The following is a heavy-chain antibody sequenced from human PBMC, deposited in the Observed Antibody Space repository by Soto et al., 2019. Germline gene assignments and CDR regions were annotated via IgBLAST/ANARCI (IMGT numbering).Heavy chain of an antibody. Sequence: GGSLRLSCSASGFNFGVFGMHWVRQAPGKGLEWLSVLSYEGSEEYYADSVRGRFTISRDNSKNTLFLQMDSLRVDDTGVYYCALTRRSSLLEVAGPGFEYWGQGTLVTVSS. CDR2: LSYEGSEE. CDR1: GFNFGVFG. J-gene: IGHJ4*02. V-gene: IGHV3-30*03. D-gene: IGHD6-19*01. CDR3: ALTRRSSLLEVAGPGFEY.